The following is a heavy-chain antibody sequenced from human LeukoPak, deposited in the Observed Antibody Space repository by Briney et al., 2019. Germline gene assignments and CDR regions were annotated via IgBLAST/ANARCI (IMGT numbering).Heavy chain of an antibody. CDR1: GFTFSSYG. CDR3: AKDSHSSGYYYLVY. Sequence: PGGSLRLSCAASGFTFSSYGMHWVRQAPGKGLEWVAVIWYDGSNKYYADSVKGRFTISRDNSKNTLYLQMNSLRAEDTAVYYCAKDSHSSGYYYLVYWGQGTLVTVSS. J-gene: IGHJ4*02. V-gene: IGHV3-33*06. D-gene: IGHD3-22*01. CDR2: IWYDGSNK.